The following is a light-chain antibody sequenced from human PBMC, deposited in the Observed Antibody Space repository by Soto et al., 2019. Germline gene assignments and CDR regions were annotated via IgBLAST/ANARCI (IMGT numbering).Light chain of an antibody. V-gene: IGLV1-40*01. CDR2: GNS. CDR1: SYNIGAGYD. J-gene: IGLJ2*01. Sequence: QTVVTQPPSVSGAPGQRVTISCTGSSYNIGAGYDVHWYQQLPGTAPKLLIYGNSNRPSGVPDRFSGSKSGTSASLAITGLQAEDEADYYCQSYDSSLSGSMVYGGGTKLTVL. CDR3: QSYDSSLSGSMV.